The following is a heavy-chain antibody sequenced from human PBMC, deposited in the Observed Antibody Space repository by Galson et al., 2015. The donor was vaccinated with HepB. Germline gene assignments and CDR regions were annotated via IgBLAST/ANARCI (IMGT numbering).Heavy chain of an antibody. J-gene: IGHJ4*02. CDR2: ITNKGDVS. V-gene: IGHV3-23*01. CDR3: ARDRYGGRVVGFDS. D-gene: IGHD4-23*01. Sequence: SLRLSCAASGFFFRSHAMSWVRQAPGKGLQWISAITNKGDVSYYADSVKGRFTISRDNPKNTLNLQLSGLRAEDTAVYYCARDRYGGRVVGFDSWGQGTLVTVSS. CDR1: GFFFRSHA.